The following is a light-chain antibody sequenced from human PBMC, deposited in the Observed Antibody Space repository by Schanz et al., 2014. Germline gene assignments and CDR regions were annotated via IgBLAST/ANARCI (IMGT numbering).Light chain of an antibody. J-gene: IGLJ3*02. V-gene: IGLV1-44*01. Sequence: QSVLTQPPSASGTPGQRVTMSCSGSRSNVGSNTVSWYQQLPGTAPKLLIYSNNQRPSGVPDRFSGSKSGTSASLAISGLQSEDEADYYCSSFTTSSAPGVFGGGTKLTVL. CDR3: SSFTTSSAPGV. CDR1: RSNVGSNT. CDR2: SNN.